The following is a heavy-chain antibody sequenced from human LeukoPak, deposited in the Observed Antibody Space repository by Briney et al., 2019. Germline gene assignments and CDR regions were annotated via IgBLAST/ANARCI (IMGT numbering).Heavy chain of an antibody. CDR3: STYRYKYDTSGEDH. J-gene: IGHJ4*02. V-gene: IGHV3-15*01. Sequence: PGGSLRLSCAASGFAFSNAWMSWVRQAAGKGLEWLGRIKSKSDGGTTDYAAPAKGRFTISRDDSKNTVYLQMNSLTTEDTAVYYCSTYRYKYDTSGEDHWVQGTLVTVSS. D-gene: IGHD3-22*01. CDR1: GFAFSNAW. CDR2: IKSKSDGGTT.